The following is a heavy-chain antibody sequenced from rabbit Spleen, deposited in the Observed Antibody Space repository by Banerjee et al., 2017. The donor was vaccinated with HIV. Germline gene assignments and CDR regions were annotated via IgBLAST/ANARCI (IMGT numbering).Heavy chain of an antibody. V-gene: IGHV1S45*01. J-gene: IGHJ4*01. D-gene: IGHD1-1*01. CDR2: INSFTGKS. Sequence: QEQLGESGGDLVKPGGTLTLTCTASGFDFINGYVMCWVRQAPGKGLEWIGCINSFTGKSVYATWATGRFTISKASWTTVTLQMTSLTAADTANYFCARDLPGVIGWNFNLWGQGTLVTVS. CDR3: ARDLPGVIGWNFNL. CDR1: GFDFINGYV.